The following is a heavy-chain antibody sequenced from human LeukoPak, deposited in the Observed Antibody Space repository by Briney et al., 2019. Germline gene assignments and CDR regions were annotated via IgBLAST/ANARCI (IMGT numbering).Heavy chain of an antibody. Sequence: PGGSLRLSCAASGLTFSMPPMDWVRQAPGKGLEWVAVIPYDGKNEDYADSVKGRFSISRDNSKNTLSLQMNSLRAEDTALYYCAKDWGNYFDTSGTYLMSSYMDVWGKGTTVTVSS. D-gene: IGHD3-22*01. CDR1: GLTFSMPP. J-gene: IGHJ6*03. CDR2: IPYDGKNE. V-gene: IGHV3-30*02. CDR3: AKDWGNYFDTSGTYLMSSYMDV.